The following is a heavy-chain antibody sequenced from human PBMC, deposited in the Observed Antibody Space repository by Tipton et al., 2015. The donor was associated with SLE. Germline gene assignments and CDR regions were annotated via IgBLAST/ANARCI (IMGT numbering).Heavy chain of an antibody. CDR2: IYYSGST. CDR3: ARSEQWLVPICFDY. Sequence: TLSLTCTVSGGSISSYYWSWIRQPPGKGLEWIGVIYYSGSTNYNHSLKSRVTISVDTSKNQFSLKLSSVTAADTAVYYCARSEQWLVPICFDYWGQGTLVTVSS. CDR1: GGSISSYY. D-gene: IGHD6-19*01. J-gene: IGHJ4*02. V-gene: IGHV4-59*01.